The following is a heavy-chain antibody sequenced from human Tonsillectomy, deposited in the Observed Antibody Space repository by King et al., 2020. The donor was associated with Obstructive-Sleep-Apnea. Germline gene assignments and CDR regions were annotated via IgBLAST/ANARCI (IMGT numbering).Heavy chain of an antibody. V-gene: IGHV3-23*04. Sequence: VQLVESGGRLVQPGGSLMLSCAGSGFTFSDYAMTWVRLAPGKGLEWVSSISGCAANTYFADSVKGRFTISRDNSKHALYLHMNSLRAEDTAVYYCAKAPFCGGDCSASFMDYWGQGTLVTVSS. D-gene: IGHD2-21*02. J-gene: IGHJ4*02. CDR1: GFTFSDYA. CDR3: AKAPFCGGDCSASFMDY. CDR2: ISGCAANT.